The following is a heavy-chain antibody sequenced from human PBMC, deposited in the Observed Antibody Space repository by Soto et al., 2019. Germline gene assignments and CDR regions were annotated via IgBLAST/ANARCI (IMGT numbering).Heavy chain of an antibody. J-gene: IGHJ6*02. CDR2: IKSKTDGGTT. D-gene: IGHD2-21*02. V-gene: IGHV3-15*01. CDR3: TTDLLAYCGGDCYPEDLYYYGMDV. Sequence: PGGSLRLSCAASGFTFSNALMSWVRQAPGKGLEWVGRIKSKTDGGTTDYAAPVKGRFTISRDDSKNTLYLQMNSLKTEDTAVYYCTTDLLAYCGGDCYPEDLYYYGMDVWGQGTT. CDR1: GFTFSNAL.